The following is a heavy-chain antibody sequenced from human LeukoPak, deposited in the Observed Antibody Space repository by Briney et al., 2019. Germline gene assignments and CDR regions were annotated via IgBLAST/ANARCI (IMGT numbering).Heavy chain of an antibody. Sequence: GESLKISCKGSGYSFTSYWIGWVRQMPGKGLEWMGIIYPGDSDTRYSPSFQGQVTISADKSISTAYLQWSSLKASDTAMYYCARQVDTAMAGDAFDIWGQGTMVTVSS. CDR2: IYPGDSDT. CDR3: ARQVDTAMAGDAFDI. V-gene: IGHV5-51*01. J-gene: IGHJ3*02. D-gene: IGHD5-18*01. CDR1: GYSFTSYW.